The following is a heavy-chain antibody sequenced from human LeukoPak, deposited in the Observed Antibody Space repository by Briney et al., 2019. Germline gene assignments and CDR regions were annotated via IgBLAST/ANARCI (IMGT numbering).Heavy chain of an antibody. V-gene: IGHV1-2*06. CDR1: GYTFTGYY. Sequence: GASXKVSCKASGYTFTGYYMHWVRQAPGQGLEWMGRINPNSGGTNYAQKFQGRVTMTRDTSISTAYMELSRLRSDDTAVYYCAASIVGATRGSYYYYYMDVWGKGTTVTVSS. D-gene: IGHD1-26*01. CDR3: AASIVGATRGSYYYYYMDV. CDR2: INPNSGGT. J-gene: IGHJ6*03.